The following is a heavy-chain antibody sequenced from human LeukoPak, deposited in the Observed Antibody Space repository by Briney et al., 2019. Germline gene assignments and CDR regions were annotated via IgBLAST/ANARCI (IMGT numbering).Heavy chain of an antibody. CDR2: INPNSGGT. D-gene: IGHD2-2*01. CDR1: GYTFTGYY. CDR3: VRSGGSVPAASNNYYSGMDV. J-gene: IGHJ6*02. Sequence: GASVKVSCKASGYTFTGYYLHWVRQAPGQGLEWMGWINPNSGGTNYAQKFQGRVTMTRDTSISTAYMELSRLRSDDTALYYCVRSGGSVPAASNNYYSGMDVWGQGTTVTVSS. V-gene: IGHV1-2*02.